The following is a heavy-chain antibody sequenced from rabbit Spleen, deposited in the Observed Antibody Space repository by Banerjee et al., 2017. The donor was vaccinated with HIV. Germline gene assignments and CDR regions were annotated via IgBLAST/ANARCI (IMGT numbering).Heavy chain of an antibody. J-gene: IGHJ4*01. Sequence: QEQLMESGGGLVKPEGSLTLTCTASGFSFSSSDYICWVRQAPGKGLEWISCIAGSSSGFTYSATWAKGRFTISKTSSTTVTLQMTSLTAADTATYFCARDLVGVIGWNFGWWGPGTLVTVS. V-gene: IGHV1S45*01. CDR3: ARDLVGVIGWNFGW. CDR2: IAGSSSGFT. CDR1: GFSFSSSDY. D-gene: IGHD1-1*01.